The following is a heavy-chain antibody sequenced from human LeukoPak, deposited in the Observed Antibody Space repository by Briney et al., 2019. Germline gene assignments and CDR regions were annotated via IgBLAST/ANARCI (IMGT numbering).Heavy chain of an antibody. J-gene: IGHJ5*01. CDR2: IHYGGDT. CDR3: ARGSPVGDS. CDR1: GVSMSNSY. Sequence: PSGTLSLTCTVSGVSMSNSYWSWIRQPPGKGLEWLGYIHYGGDTDYNPSLKRRLTISLDKSKNQFSLRLTSVTAADTAVYYCARGSPVGDSWGQGTLVTVSS. V-gene: IGHV4-59*01.